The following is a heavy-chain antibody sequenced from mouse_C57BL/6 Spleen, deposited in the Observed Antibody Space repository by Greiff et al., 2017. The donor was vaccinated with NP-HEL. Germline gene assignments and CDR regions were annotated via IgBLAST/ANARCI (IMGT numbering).Heavy chain of an antibody. V-gene: IGHV2-2*01. J-gene: IGHJ3*01. Sequence: QVQLKESGPGLVQPSQSLSITCTVSGFSLTSYGVHWVRQSPGKGLEWLGVIWSGGSTDYNAAFISRLSISKDNSKSQVFFKMNSLQADDTAIYYCARNGYYDYEAWFAYWGQGTLVTVSA. CDR3: ARNGYYDYEAWFAY. CDR2: IWSGGST. D-gene: IGHD2-4*01. CDR1: GFSLTSYG.